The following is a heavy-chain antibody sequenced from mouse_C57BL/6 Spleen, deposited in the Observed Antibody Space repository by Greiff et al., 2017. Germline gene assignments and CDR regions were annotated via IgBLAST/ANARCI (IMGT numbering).Heavy chain of an antibody. CDR1: GFTFSNYW. J-gene: IGHJ4*01. CDR3: TGVGAMDY. V-gene: IGHV6-3*01. CDR2: IRLKSDSYAT. Sequence: EVKVEESGGGLVQPGGSMKLSCVASGFTFSNYWMNWVRQSPEKGLEWVAQIRLKSDSYATHYAESVKGRFTISRSDSKSSVYLQMNNVRAEDTGIYYCTGVGAMDYWGQGTSVTVSS.